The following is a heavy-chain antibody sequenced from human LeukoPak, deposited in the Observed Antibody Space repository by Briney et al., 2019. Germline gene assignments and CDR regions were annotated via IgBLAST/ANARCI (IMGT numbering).Heavy chain of an antibody. Sequence: PSETLSLTCLVSGEPISSYYWSWIRQPPGKGLEWIGYIYYSGSTNYNPSLKSRVTISVDTSKNQFSLKLSSVTAADTAVYYCARGWYDGSYRFDYWGQGTLVTVSS. V-gene: IGHV4-59*01. CDR1: GEPISSYY. D-gene: IGHD1-26*01. CDR2: IYYSGST. CDR3: ARGWYDGSYRFDY. J-gene: IGHJ4*02.